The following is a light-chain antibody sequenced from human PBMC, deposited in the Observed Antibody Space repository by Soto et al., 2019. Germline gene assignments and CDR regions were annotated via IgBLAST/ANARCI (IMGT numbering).Light chain of an antibody. J-gene: IGLJ1*01. CDR1: NIGSKS. CDR3: QVWDSSSDHPENV. Sequence: SYELTQPPSVSLAPGKTARITCGGNNIGSKSVHWYQQKPGQAPVLVIYYDSDRPSGIPERFSGSNSGNTATLTISRVEAGDEADYYCQVWDSSSDHPENVFGTGTKLTVL. V-gene: IGLV3-21*04. CDR2: YDS.